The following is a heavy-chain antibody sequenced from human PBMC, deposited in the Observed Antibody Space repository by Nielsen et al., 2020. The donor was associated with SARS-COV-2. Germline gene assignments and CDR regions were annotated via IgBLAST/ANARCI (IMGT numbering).Heavy chain of an antibody. Sequence: GSLRLSCTVSGGSISSYYWGWIRQPPGKGLEWIGSIYYSGSTYYNPSLKSRVTISVDTSKNQFSLKLSSVTAADTAVYYCARHGVVVVVAATSNWFDPWGQGTLVTVSS. D-gene: IGHD2-15*01. CDR3: ARHGVVVVVAATSNWFDP. CDR1: GGSISSYY. V-gene: IGHV4-39*01. J-gene: IGHJ5*02. CDR2: IYYSGST.